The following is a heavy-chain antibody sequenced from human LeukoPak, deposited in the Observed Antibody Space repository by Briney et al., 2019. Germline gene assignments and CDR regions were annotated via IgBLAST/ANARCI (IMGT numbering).Heavy chain of an antibody. Sequence: PGGSLRLSCAASGFNFSSYSMNWVRQAPGKGLEWVSYISNSGSTVYYADSVKGRFTISRDNAKNSLYLQMNSLRDEDTAVYYCASFGSGSNLDAFDIWGQGTMVTVST. V-gene: IGHV3-48*02. CDR3: ASFGSGSNLDAFDI. CDR1: GFNFSSYS. D-gene: IGHD3-10*01. J-gene: IGHJ3*02. CDR2: ISNSGSTV.